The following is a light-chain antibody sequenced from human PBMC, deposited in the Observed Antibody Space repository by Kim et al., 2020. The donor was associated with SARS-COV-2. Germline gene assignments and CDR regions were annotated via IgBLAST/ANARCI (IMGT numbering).Light chain of an antibody. J-gene: IGKJ2*01. V-gene: IGKV3-20*01. Sequence: EIVLTQSPGTLSLSQGERATLSCRASQSVNIDYLAWYQQKPGQAPRLLIYGASSRATGITDRFSGSGSGTDFTLTIARLEPEDFAVYYCQQYGGSRNFGQGTKLEIK. CDR3: QQYGGSRN. CDR2: GAS. CDR1: QSVNIDY.